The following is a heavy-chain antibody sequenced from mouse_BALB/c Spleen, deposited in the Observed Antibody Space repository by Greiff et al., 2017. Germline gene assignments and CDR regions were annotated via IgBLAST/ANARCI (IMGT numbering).Heavy chain of an antibody. CDR1: GFTFSSFG. V-gene: IGHV5-17*02. CDR3: ARGALRPFAY. D-gene: IGHD1-2*01. CDR2: ISSGSSTI. Sequence: EVMLVESGGGLVQPGGSRKLSCAASGFTFSSFGMHWVRQAPEKGLEWVAYISSGSSTIYYADTVKGRFTISRDNPKNTLFLQMTSLRSEDTAMYYCARGALRPFAYWGQGTLVTVSA. J-gene: IGHJ3*01.